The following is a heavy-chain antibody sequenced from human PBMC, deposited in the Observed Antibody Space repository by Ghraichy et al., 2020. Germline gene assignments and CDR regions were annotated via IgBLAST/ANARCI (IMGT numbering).Heavy chain of an antibody. D-gene: IGHD6-19*01. J-gene: IGHJ4*02. Sequence: SETLSLTCTVSGGSISSYYWSWIRQPPGKGLEWIGYIYYSGSTNYNPSLKSRVTISVDTSKNQFSLKLSSVTAADTAVYYCARRSSGWYDYWGQGTLVTVSS. CDR3: ARRSSGWYDY. CDR2: IYYSGST. V-gene: IGHV4-59*08. CDR1: GGSISSYY.